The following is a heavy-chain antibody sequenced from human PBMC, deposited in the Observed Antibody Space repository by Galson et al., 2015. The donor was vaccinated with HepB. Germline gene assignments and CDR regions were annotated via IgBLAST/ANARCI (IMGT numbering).Heavy chain of an antibody. CDR2: ISAYNRRT. Sequence: SVKVSCKVSGYTFSTYSVTWVRQAPGQGLEWMGWISAYNRRTNYAQKFQGRVSMTTDTYTSTVYMELRRLRSDDTAIYYCARGALVVGVAATLNNWFDRWGQGTLVTVSS. CDR1: GYTFSTYS. J-gene: IGHJ5*02. CDR3: ARGALVVGVAATLNNWFDR. V-gene: IGHV1-18*01. D-gene: IGHD2-15*01.